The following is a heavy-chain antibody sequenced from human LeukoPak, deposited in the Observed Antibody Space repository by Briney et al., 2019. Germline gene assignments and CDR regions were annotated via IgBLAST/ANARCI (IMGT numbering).Heavy chain of an antibody. D-gene: IGHD3-22*01. J-gene: IGHJ4*02. Sequence: PGGSLRLSCAASGFTFSIYAMSWVRQAPGKGLEWVSTIGGSGDSTYYVDSVKGRFTISRDNSKNTLYLQMNSLRAEDTAVYYCARTPVSSYYDTSGRRDFDYWGQGTLVTVSS. CDR1: GFTFSIYA. CDR2: IGGSGDST. CDR3: ARTPVSSYYDTSGRRDFDY. V-gene: IGHV3-23*01.